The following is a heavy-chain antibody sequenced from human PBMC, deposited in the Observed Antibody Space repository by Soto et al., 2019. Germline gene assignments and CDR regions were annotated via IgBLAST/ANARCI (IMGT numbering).Heavy chain of an antibody. D-gene: IGHD1-7*01. CDR2: IWFDGSTQ. Sequence: VQLVESGGGVVQPGRSLRLSCAASGFTFGDSGMHWVRQAPGKGLEWVAVIWFDGSTQYYAESVKGRFTISRDNSQNTVYLQMNSLRVEDTAVYFCARDRVVRGSGPTYFDFWGRGTLVTVSS. V-gene: IGHV3-33*01. J-gene: IGHJ4*01. CDR3: ARDRVVRGSGPTYFDF. CDR1: GFTFGDSG.